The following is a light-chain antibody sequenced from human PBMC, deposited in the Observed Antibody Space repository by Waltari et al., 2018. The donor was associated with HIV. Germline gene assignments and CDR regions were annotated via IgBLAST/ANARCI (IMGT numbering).Light chain of an antibody. Sequence: DIQMTQSSSSLSASIGDRVSITCRASQSISNYLSWYQHQPGNAPRLLIYFASTLQSGVPSRFSGSGSGTDFTLTISSLQPEDFATYYCQQSYRTPPHTFGGGTKVEIK. CDR1: QSISNY. CDR3: QQSYRTPPHT. CDR2: FAS. J-gene: IGKJ4*01. V-gene: IGKV1-39*01.